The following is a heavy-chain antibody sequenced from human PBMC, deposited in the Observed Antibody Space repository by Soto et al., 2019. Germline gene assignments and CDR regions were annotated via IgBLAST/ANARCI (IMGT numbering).Heavy chain of an antibody. CDR1: GGSISSSSYY. CDR2: IYYSGST. CDR3: ASVLERAGYSSGWYRLEGEVDV. Sequence: QLQLQESGPGLVKPSKTLSLTCTVSGGSISSSSYYWGWIRQPPGKGLEWIGSIYYSGSTYYNPSLKSRVTISVDTSKNQFSLKLSSVTAADTAVYYCASVLERAGYSSGWYRLEGEVDVWGQGTKVTV. J-gene: IGHJ6*02. D-gene: IGHD6-19*01. V-gene: IGHV4-39*01.